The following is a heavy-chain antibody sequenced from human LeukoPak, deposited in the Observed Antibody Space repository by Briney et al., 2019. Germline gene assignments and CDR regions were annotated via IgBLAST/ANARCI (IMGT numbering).Heavy chain of an antibody. D-gene: IGHD1-1*01. J-gene: IGHJ4*02. V-gene: IGHV4-59*08. CDR1: GGSISSYY. CDR3: ARHVGRSPRFDY. Sequence: PSETLSLTCTVSGGSISSYYWSWIRQPPGKGLEWIGYIYYSGSTNYNPSLKSRVTISVDTSKNQFSLKLSSVTAADTAVYYCARHVGRSPRFDYWGQGTLVTVSS. CDR2: IYYSGST.